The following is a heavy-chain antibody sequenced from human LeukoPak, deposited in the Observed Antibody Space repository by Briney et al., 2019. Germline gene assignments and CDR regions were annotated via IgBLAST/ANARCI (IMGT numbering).Heavy chain of an antibody. CDR1: GGSLSSGSDY. CDR3: ARETSLTGYASGLGFNH. V-gene: IGHV4-61*10. J-gene: IGHJ4*02. CDR2: IYDSGNT. Sequence: PSQTLSLTCTVSGGSLSSGSDYWSWIRQSAGKGLEWIGYIYDSGNTNYNPSLKSRVTISIDTSKNQFSLRLTPVTAADTATYYCARETSLTGYASGLGFNHWGQGILVTVSS. D-gene: IGHD6-19*01.